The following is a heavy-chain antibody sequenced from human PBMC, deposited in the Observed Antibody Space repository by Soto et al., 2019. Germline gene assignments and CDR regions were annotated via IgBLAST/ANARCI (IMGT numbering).Heavy chain of an antibody. V-gene: IGHV3-30-3*01. Sequence: QVQLVESGGGVVQPGRSLRLSWAASGFTFSSYAMHWVRQAPGKGLEWVAVISYDGSTKYYPDSVKGRFPISRDNSKNTRYGQMNRLRAEDTAVYYCEREYGRGGAAFDIWGQGTMVTVSS. CDR3: EREYGRGGAAFDI. CDR1: GFTFSSYA. CDR2: ISYDGSTK. J-gene: IGHJ3*02. D-gene: IGHD1-26*01.